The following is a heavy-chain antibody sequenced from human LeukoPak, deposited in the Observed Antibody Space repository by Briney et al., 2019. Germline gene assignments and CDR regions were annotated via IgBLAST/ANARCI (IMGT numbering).Heavy chain of an antibody. Sequence: GGSLRLSCSASGFTFSNFVMHWVRQAPGKGLEYVAIINDNGYNTDYAGSVKGRFTVARDNSKNTLYLQMSSLRPEDTAVYYCARRLEYSGSKGVFDYWGQGTLVTVSS. J-gene: IGHJ4*02. CDR3: ARRLEYSGSKGVFDY. CDR1: GFTFSNFV. CDR2: INDNGYNT. V-gene: IGHV3-64D*09. D-gene: IGHD1-26*01.